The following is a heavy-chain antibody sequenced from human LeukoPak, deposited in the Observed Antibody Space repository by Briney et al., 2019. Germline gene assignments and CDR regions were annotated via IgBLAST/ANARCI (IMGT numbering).Heavy chain of an antibody. CDR3: ARDRNYNYFDY. V-gene: IGHV3-30-3*01. J-gene: IGHJ4*02. CDR1: GFTFSSYA. CDR2: IPYDGSNK. D-gene: IGHD1-7*01. Sequence: GGSLRLSCAASGFTFSSYAMHWVRQAPGKGLEWVAVIPYDGSNKYYADSVKGRFTISRDNSKNTLYLQMNSLRAEDTAVYYCARDRNYNYFDYWGQGTLVTVSS.